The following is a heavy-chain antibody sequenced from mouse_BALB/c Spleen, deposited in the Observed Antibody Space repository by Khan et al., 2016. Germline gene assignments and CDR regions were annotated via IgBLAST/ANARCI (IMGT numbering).Heavy chain of an antibody. CDR2: IWWDDDK. CDR1: GFSLSTSGMG. CDR3: SRIPYAYVYYYAMDY. J-gene: IGHJ4*01. D-gene: IGHD2-2*01. V-gene: IGHV8-8*01. Sequence: QVTLKESGPGILQPSQTLSLTCSFSGFSLSTSGMGVGWIRQPSGKGLEWLAHIWWDDDKRYNPALKSRLTISKDTSSNQVFLKIASVDTADTATYYCSRIPYAYVYYYAMDYWGQGTSVTVSS.